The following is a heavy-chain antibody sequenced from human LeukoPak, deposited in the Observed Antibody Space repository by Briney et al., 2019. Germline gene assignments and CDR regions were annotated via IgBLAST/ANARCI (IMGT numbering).Heavy chain of an antibody. V-gene: IGHV4-38-2*01. CDR2: IYHGGKT. CDR1: GYSISSGYY. CDR3: ARTRGGNSDWYFDL. D-gene: IGHD4-23*01. J-gene: IGHJ2*01. Sequence: SETLSLTCAVSGYSISSGYYWGWIRQPPGKGLEWIGYIYHGGKTYYNPSLKSRVTISVDTSKNQFSLKLSSVTAADTAVYYCARTRGGNSDWYFDLWGRGTLVTVSS.